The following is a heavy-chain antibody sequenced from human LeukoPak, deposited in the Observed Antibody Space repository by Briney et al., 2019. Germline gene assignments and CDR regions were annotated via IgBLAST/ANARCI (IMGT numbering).Heavy chain of an antibody. CDR3: AKVLVRGVNYYYYGMNV. J-gene: IGHJ6*02. V-gene: IGHV3-30*18. D-gene: IGHD3-10*01. CDR2: ISYDGSNK. Sequence: PGGSPRLSSAASGFTFLRHVMLRARQAPGKGLEWVAVISYDGSNKYYADSVKGRFTISRDNSKNTLYLQMNSLRAEDTAVYYCAKVLVRGVNYYYYGMNVWGQGTTVTVSS. CDR1: GFTFLRHV.